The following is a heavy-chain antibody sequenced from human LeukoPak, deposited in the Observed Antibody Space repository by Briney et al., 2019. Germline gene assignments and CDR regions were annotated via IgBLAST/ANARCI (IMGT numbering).Heavy chain of an antibody. D-gene: IGHD3-10*01. J-gene: IGHJ4*02. CDR1: GYTFTGYY. Sequence: ASVKVSCKASGYTFTGYYMHWVRQAPGQGLEWMGRINPNSGGTNYAQKFQGRVTMTRDTFISTAYMELSRLRSDDTAVYYCARVGTMVRGVPRVGFDYWGQGTLVTVSS. CDR3: ARVGTMVRGVPRVGFDY. CDR2: INPNSGGT. V-gene: IGHV1-2*06.